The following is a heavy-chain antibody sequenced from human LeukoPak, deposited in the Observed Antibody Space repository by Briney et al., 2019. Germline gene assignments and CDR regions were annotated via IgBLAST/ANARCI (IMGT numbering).Heavy chain of an antibody. CDR1: GYTFTGYY. Sequence: ASVKVSCKASGYTFTGYYMHWVRQAPGQGLEWMGWINPNSGGTNYAQKFQGRVTMTRDTSISTAYMELSRLRSDDTAVYYCARDPSGGGSGSYYLNDAFDIWGQGTMVTVSS. J-gene: IGHJ3*02. D-gene: IGHD3-10*01. CDR2: INPNSGGT. CDR3: ARDPSGGGSGSYYLNDAFDI. V-gene: IGHV1-2*02.